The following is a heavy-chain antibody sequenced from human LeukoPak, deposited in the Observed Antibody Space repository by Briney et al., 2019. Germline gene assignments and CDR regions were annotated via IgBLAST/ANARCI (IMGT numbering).Heavy chain of an antibody. Sequence: GGSLRLSCAASGFTFSDYYMSWIRQAPGKGQEWVSYISSSGSTIYYADSVKGRFTISRDNAKNSLYLQMNSLRAEDTAVYYCARDQWYSGSYYFDYWGQGTLVTVSS. D-gene: IGHD1-26*01. V-gene: IGHV3-11*01. CDR2: ISSSGSTI. CDR3: ARDQWYSGSYYFDY. J-gene: IGHJ4*02. CDR1: GFTFSDYY.